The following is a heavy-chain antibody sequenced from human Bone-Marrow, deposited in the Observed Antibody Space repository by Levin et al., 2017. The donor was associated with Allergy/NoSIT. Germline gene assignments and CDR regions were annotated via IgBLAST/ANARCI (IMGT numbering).Heavy chain of an antibody. J-gene: IGHJ5*02. CDR3: AREYTDFGSLTWFDP. D-gene: IGHD3-3*01. CDR2: ISSSGSSR. V-gene: IGHV3-48*03. Sequence: LSLTCVASGFNFNSDEMNWVRQAPGKGLEWISYISSSGSSRYFADSVKGRFSMSRDNAKNSLDLQMDNLRVEDTGVYYCAREYTDFGSLTWFDPWGQGALVIVSS. CDR1: GFNFNSDE.